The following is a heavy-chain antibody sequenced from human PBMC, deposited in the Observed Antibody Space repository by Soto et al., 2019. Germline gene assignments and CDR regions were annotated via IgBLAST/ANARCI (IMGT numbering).Heavy chain of an antibody. CDR2: ISSSGTTI. CDR3: ARDLRYCTRTSCYPLQAILKGYFFDY. CDR1: GFSFSDYY. V-gene: IGHV3-11*01. D-gene: IGHD2-2*01. J-gene: IGHJ4*01. Sequence: PGGSLRLSCAASGFSFSDYYMNWIRQAPGKGLEWVSDISSSGTTIYYADSVKGRFTISRDNAKNSLHLQMNSLRAEDTAVYYCARDLRYCTRTSCYPLQAILKGYFFDYSGPGPLLTVSS.